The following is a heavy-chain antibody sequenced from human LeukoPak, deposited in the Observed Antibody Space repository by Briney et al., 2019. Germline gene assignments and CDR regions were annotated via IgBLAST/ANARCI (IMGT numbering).Heavy chain of an antibody. CDR3: ARDLRYSSSWYPLFDY. Sequence: PGGSLRLSCAASGFTFSSYGMHWVRQAPGKGLEWVTFVRFDGSNKYYADSVKGRFTISRDNSKNTLYLQMNSLRAEDTAVYYCARDLRYSSSWYPLFDYWGQGTLVTVSS. CDR2: VRFDGSNK. D-gene: IGHD6-13*01. CDR1: GFTFSSYG. V-gene: IGHV3-30*02. J-gene: IGHJ4*02.